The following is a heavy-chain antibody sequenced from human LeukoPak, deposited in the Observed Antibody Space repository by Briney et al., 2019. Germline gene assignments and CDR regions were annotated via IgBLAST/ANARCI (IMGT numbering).Heavy chain of an antibody. D-gene: IGHD1-26*01. V-gene: IGHV3-30*01. CDR3: ARGGNVEWELTPDY. Sequence: PGRSLRLSCAASGFTFSSYAMHWVRQAPGKGLEWVAVISYDGSNKYYADSVNGRFTISRDNSKNALYLQMNSLRAEDTAVYYCARGGNVEWELTPDYWGQGTLVSVSS. CDR2: ISYDGSNK. CDR1: GFTFSSYA. J-gene: IGHJ4*02.